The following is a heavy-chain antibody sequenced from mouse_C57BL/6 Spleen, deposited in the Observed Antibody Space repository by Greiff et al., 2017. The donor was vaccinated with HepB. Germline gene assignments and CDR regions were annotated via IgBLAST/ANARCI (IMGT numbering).Heavy chain of an antibody. J-gene: IGHJ2*01. D-gene: IGHD1-1*01. CDR1: GFTFSDYG. CDR3: ARPYYGSSSYYFDY. V-gene: IGHV5-17*01. CDR2: ISSGSSTI. Sequence: EVKLVESGGGLVKPGGSLKLSCAASGFTFSDYGMHWVRQAPEKGLEWVAYISSGSSTIYYADTVTGRFTISRDTAKNTLFLQMTSLRSEDTAMYYCARPYYGSSSYYFDYWGQGTTLTVSS.